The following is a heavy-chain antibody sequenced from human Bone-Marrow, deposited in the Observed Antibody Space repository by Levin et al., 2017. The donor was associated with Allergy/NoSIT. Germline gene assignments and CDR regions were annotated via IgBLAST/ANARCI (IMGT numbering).Heavy chain of an antibody. CDR3: TRDSPGNYFDS. CDR1: GGSINADGYY. J-gene: IGHJ4*02. CDR2: IRHSGTT. Sequence: SQTLSLTCTVSGGSINADGYYLTWIRQFPGKGLEWIGYIRHSGTTFSNPSLKGRATLSVDTSKSQFSLRLTSVTAADTAVYFCTRDSPGNYFDSWGQGTLVTVSS. V-gene: IGHV4-31*03.